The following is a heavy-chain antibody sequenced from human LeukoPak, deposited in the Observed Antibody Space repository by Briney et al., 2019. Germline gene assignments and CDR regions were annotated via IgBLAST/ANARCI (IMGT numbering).Heavy chain of an antibody. D-gene: IGHD5-12*01. J-gene: IGHJ3*02. CDR3: ARGSRTRGPGLPRAGAFDI. V-gene: IGHV4-34*01. CDR2: INHSGST. Sequence: PSETLSLTCAVYGGSFCGYYWSWIRQPPGKGLEWIGEINHSGSTNYNPSLKSRVTISVDTSKNQFSLKLSSVTAADTAVYYCARGSRTRGPGLPRAGAFDIWGQGTMVTVSS. CDR1: GGSFCGYY.